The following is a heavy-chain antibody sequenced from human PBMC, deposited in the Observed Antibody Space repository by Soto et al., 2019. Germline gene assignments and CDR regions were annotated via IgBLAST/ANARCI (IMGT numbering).Heavy chain of an antibody. CDR2: IYYTGAT. CDR1: GASMSSGGHS. J-gene: IGHJ6*02. V-gene: IGHV4-30-2*06. Sequence: QVQLQESGPGLVKPSQTVSLTCAVSGASMSSGGHSWSWIRQSPGRGLEWIGYIYYTGATYYNPSLKSRVTLSVDRSNNQFSRNFNSVTASDTAVYYCARAPPGPSPRWDVWGQGTTVTVSS. D-gene: IGHD3-10*01. CDR3: ARAPPGPSPRWDV.